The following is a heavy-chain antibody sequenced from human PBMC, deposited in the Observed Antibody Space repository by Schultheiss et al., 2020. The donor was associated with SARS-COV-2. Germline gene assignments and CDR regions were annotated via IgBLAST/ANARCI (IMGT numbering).Heavy chain of an antibody. J-gene: IGHJ4*02. Sequence: GGSLRLSCAVSGFTFSDYYMSWIRQAPGKGLEWVSYISSSGSTIYYADSVKGRFTISRDNAKNSLYLQMNSLRAEDTAVYYCAKGSGWYEYYFDYWGQGTLVTVSS. CDR2: ISSSGSTI. V-gene: IGHV3-11*01. CDR3: AKGSGWYEYYFDY. D-gene: IGHD6-19*01. CDR1: GFTFSDYY.